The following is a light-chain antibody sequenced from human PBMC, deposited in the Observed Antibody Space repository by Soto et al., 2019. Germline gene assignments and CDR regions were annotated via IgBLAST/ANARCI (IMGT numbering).Light chain of an antibody. CDR3: YSYKSTTDRF. Sequence: QSVLTQPASVSGSPGQSITISCTGTSSDVSGYNSVSWYQQHPGKAPKLIIYAVSNRPSGVSDRFSGSKSGNTASLTISGLQAEDESDYYCYSYKSTTDRFFGGGTPLTV. J-gene: IGLJ2*01. CDR2: AVS. CDR1: SSDVSGYNS. V-gene: IGLV2-14*01.